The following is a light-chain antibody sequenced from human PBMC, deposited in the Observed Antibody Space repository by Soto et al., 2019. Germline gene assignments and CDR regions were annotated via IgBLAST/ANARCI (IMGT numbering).Light chain of an antibody. J-gene: IGKJ1*01. CDR2: GAS. CDR1: QSVNSN. V-gene: IGKV3-15*01. Sequence: EIMMTQSPATLSVSPGEGATLSCRASQSVNSNLAWYQQKPGQAPRLLIYGASTRATGIPARFGGSGSGTEFTLTISSLQSEDFAVYYCQQYNNWPRTFGQGTXV. CDR3: QQYNNWPRT.